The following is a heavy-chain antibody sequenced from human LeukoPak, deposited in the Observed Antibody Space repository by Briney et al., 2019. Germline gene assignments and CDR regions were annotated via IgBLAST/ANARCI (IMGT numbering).Heavy chain of an antibody. J-gene: IGHJ4*02. CDR3: ARPGRTVTTDFDY. V-gene: IGHV5-51*01. CDR2: IYPGDSET. D-gene: IGHD4-11*01. Sequence: GESLKISCKGSGYSFSNYWIGWVRQMPGKGLEWMGTIYPGDSETRYSPSFRGQVTISADKSITTAYLQWSSLKASDTAMYYCARPGRTVTTDFDYWGQGTLVTVSS. CDR1: GYSFSNYW.